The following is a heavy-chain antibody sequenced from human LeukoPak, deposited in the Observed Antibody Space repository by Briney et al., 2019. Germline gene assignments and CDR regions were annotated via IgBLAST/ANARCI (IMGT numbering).Heavy chain of an antibody. D-gene: IGHD3-9*01. J-gene: IGHJ4*02. CDR3: ARGGPGTGYHYYLDH. CDR2: ISYSGST. CDR1: GGSISSYY. V-gene: IGHV4-59*01. Sequence: SETLSLTCTVSGGSISSYYWNWIRQPPGKGLEWIGFISYSGSTNSNPSLRSRVTISVDTSKNQFSLNLRSVTGADTAVYYCARGGPGTGYHYYLDHWGQGTLVTVSS.